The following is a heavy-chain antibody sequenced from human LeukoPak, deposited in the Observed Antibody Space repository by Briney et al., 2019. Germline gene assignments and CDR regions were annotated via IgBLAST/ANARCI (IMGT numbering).Heavy chain of an antibody. J-gene: IGHJ4*02. D-gene: IGHD2-15*01. V-gene: IGHV5-51*01. CDR2: IYPGDSDT. CDR1: RSSFTSYW. Sequence: GESLKISCKSSRSSFTSYWIGWGRQMPGKGLGWMGIIYPGDSDTRYSPSFQGQVTISADKSISTAYLQWSSLKASDTAMYYCARLPSLVGRPFDYWGQGTLVTVSS. CDR3: ARLPSLVGRPFDY.